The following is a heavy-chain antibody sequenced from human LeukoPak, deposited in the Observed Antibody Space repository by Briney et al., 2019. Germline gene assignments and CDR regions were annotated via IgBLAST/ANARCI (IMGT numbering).Heavy chain of an antibody. V-gene: IGHV3-11*01. Sequence: GGSLRLSCAASGFTFSDYYMSWIRQAPGKGLEWVSYISSSGSAIYYADSVKGRFTISRDNAKNSLYLQMNSLRAEDTAVYYCARDQVSSWYVGVYGWFDPWGQGTLVTVSS. J-gene: IGHJ5*02. CDR1: GFTFSDYY. CDR3: ARDQVSSWYVGVYGWFDP. CDR2: ISSSGSAI. D-gene: IGHD6-13*01.